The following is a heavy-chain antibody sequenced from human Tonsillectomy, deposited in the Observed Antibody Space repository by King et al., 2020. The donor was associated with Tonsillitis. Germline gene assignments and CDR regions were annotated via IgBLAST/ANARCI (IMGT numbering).Heavy chain of an antibody. CDR2: ISWNSGNI. Sequence: VQLVESGGGLVQPGRSLRLSCAASGFTFDDYAMHWVRQAPGKGLEGVAGISWNSGNIDYADSVKGRFTSSRENAKNSLYLQMNSRTTEDTAFYYCAKDHHPGYSRSSVYFDFWGQGTLVTVSS. J-gene: IGHJ4*02. V-gene: IGHV3-9*01. D-gene: IGHD6-6*01. CDR1: GFTFDDYA. CDR3: AKDHHPGYSRSSVYFDF.